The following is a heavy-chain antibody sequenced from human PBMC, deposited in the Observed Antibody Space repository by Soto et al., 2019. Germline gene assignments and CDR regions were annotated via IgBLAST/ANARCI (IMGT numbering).Heavy chain of an antibody. CDR3: AKDLILVVPAATEFDY. CDR1: GFTFSSYA. Sequence: GGSLRLSCAASGFTFSSYAMSWVRQAPGKGLEWVSAISGSGGSTYYADSVKGRFTISRDNSKNTLYLQMNSLRAEDTAVYYCAKDLILVVPAATEFDYWGQGTLVTVSS. CDR2: ISGSGGST. D-gene: IGHD2-2*01. J-gene: IGHJ4*02. V-gene: IGHV3-23*01.